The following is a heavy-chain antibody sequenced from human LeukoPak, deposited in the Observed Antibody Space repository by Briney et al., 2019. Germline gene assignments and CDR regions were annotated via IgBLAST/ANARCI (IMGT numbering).Heavy chain of an antibody. J-gene: IGHJ4*02. CDR2: IYYSGST. CDR1: GDSISSYY. CDR3: ARESYYYESSGYYPYYFDY. Sequence: SETLSLTCTVSGDSISSYYWSWIRQPPGKGLEWIGYIYYSGSTNYNPSLKSRVTISVDTSKNQFSLRLSSVTAADTAVYYCARESYYYESSGYYPYYFDYWGQGTLVTVSS. V-gene: IGHV4-59*01. D-gene: IGHD3-22*01.